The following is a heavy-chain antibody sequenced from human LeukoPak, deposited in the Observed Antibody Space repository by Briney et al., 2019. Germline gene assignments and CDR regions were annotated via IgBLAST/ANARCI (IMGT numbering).Heavy chain of an antibody. D-gene: IGHD3-3*01. CDR3: SVNPRRFPTDV. Sequence: TGGSLRLSCAASGFTFSSYSMNWVRQAPGKGLEWVSYISSSSSTIYYADSVKGRFTISRDNAKNSLYLQMNSLRAEDTAVYYCSVNPRRFPTDVWGEGTTVSVSS. CDR2: ISSSSSTI. V-gene: IGHV3-48*01. J-gene: IGHJ6*04. CDR1: GFTFSSYS.